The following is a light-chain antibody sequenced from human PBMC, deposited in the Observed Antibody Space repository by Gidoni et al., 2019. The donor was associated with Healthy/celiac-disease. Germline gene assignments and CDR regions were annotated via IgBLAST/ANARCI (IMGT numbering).Light chain of an antibody. J-gene: IGKJ1*01. CDR2: AAS. V-gene: IGKV1-39*01. CDR1: QSISSY. Sequence: IQMNHSPSSLPASVGDRVTITCRASQSISSYLNWYQQKPGKAPSLLTYAASSLQSGDPARFRGSGSGTDFTLTISSLQPEDFATYYCQQGYSTEWTFGQGTKVEIK. CDR3: QQGYSTEWT.